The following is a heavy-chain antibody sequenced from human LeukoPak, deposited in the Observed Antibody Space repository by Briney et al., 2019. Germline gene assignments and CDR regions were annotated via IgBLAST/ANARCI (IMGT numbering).Heavy chain of an antibody. D-gene: IGHD2-21*02. J-gene: IGHJ4*02. CDR2: INANSGTT. CDR1: GFAFSVYA. CDR3: AKAWALTYLGGVDS. V-gene: IGHV3-23*01. Sequence: GGSLRLSCTASGFAFSVYAMSWLRQPPGKGLEWVSTINANSGTTSYAASVRGRFTISRDNSKNTLYLQMNSLRAEDTAVYYCAKAWALTYLGGVDSWGQGTLVTVSS.